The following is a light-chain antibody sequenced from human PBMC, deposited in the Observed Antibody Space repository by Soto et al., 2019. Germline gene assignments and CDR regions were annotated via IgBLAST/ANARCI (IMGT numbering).Light chain of an antibody. CDR2: WAS. Sequence: DIVMTQSPDSLAVSLGERATINCKSSQSVLYSSNNKNYLAWYQQKPGQPPKLLIYWASTRESGGPDRFSGSGSGTDFALTISRLQAEDVAFYYCQQYYSTPITFGQGTRLEIK. CDR3: QQYYSTPIT. V-gene: IGKV4-1*01. J-gene: IGKJ5*01. CDR1: QSVLYSSNNKNY.